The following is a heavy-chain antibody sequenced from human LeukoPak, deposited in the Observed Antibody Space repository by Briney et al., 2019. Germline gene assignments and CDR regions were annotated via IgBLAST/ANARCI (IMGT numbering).Heavy chain of an antibody. Sequence: SVKVSCKASGGTFSSYAISWVRQAPGQGLEWMGRIIPIFGTANYSQKFQGRVTITTDESTSTAYMELSSLRSEDTAVYYGASGNTIGGSWIQLWLDYWGQGTLVTVSS. CDR3: ASGNTIGGSWIQLWLDY. J-gene: IGHJ4*02. V-gene: IGHV1-69*05. D-gene: IGHD5-18*01. CDR1: GGTFSSYA. CDR2: IIPIFGTA.